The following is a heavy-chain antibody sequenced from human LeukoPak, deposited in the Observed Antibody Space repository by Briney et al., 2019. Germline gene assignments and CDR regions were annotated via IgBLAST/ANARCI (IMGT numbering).Heavy chain of an antibody. J-gene: IGHJ4*02. CDR3: AKSCSRRYFSLGQ. D-gene: IGHD1-26*01. CDR1: GFTFTNDA. CDR2: ISNSGGGT. V-gene: IGHV3-23*01. Sequence: GGSLRLSCAASGFTFTNDAMSGGRQAPGKGLEWVSGISNSGGGTYYADSVKGRFTVSRDSSKNSMSLQMNSRRAEDPAVYYCAKSCSRRYFSLGQWGQGTLVTVSS.